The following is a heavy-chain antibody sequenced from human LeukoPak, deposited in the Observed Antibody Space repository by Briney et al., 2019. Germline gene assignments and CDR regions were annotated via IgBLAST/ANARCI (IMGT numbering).Heavy chain of an antibody. CDR2: ISYDGSNK. J-gene: IGHJ4*02. Sequence: GGSLRLSCAASGFTFSSYAMHWVRQAPGKGLEWVAVISYDGSNKYYADSVKGRFTISRDNSKNTLYLQMNSLRAEDTAVYYCAREMKVSGWYNFDYWGQGTLVTVSS. D-gene: IGHD6-19*01. CDR1: GFTFSSYA. CDR3: AREMKVSGWYNFDY. V-gene: IGHV3-30-3*01.